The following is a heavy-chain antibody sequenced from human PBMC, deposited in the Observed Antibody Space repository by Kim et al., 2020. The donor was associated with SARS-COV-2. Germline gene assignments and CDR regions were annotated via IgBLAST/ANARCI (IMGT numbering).Heavy chain of an antibody. J-gene: IGHJ4*02. CDR2: IYTSGST. Sequence: SETLSLTCTVSGGSISSYYWSWIRQPAGKGLEWIGRIYTSGSTNYNPSLKSRVTMSVDTSKNQFSLKLSSVTAADTAVYYCARDQSTLTGSNDLFPFDYWGQGTLVTVSS. D-gene: IGHD3-9*01. CDR1: GGSISSYY. CDR3: ARDQSTLTGSNDLFPFDY. V-gene: IGHV4-4*07.